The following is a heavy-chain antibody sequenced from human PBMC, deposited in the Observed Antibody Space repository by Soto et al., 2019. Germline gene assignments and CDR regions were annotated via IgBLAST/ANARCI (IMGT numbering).Heavy chain of an antibody. CDR2: IVPIFGVA. Sequence: QMQLVQSGAEVKKPGSSVKVSCKESGGTFSSYAIAWVRQAPGQGLEWMGGIVPIFGVANYAHKFQGRVAITADEATNTAYMELSSLRSDDTAVYYCAKAAQTRYNWNDLGNWFDPWGQGTLVTVSS. V-gene: IGHV1-69*01. D-gene: IGHD1-1*01. CDR3: AKAAQTRYNWNDLGNWFDP. J-gene: IGHJ5*02. CDR1: GGTFSSYA.